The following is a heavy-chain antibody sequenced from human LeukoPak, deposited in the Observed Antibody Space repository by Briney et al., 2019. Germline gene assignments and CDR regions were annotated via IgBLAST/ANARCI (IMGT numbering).Heavy chain of an antibody. D-gene: IGHD3-22*01. Sequence: PGGSLRLSCAASGFTFSSYAMSWVRQAPGKGLEWVSTISNSDYSTYYADSVKGRFTTSRANSENTLYLQMNNLRAEDTAVYYCATRGYYYDSSPLDYWGQGTLVTVSS. CDR1: GFTFSSYA. CDR3: ATRGYYYDSSPLDY. CDR2: ISNSDYST. V-gene: IGHV3-23*01. J-gene: IGHJ4*02.